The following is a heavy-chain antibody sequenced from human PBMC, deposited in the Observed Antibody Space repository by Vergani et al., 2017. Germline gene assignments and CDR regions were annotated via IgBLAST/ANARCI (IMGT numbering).Heavy chain of an antibody. CDR2: INPKTGGT. Sequence: QVQLVQSGAEVKKPGASVKVSCKASGYTFTGYYIHWVRQAPGQGPEWMGWINPKTGGTKYPQKFQGRVTMTRDTSISTAYMELNSLRSDDTAVYYCARDCNGLIGTVTTIDYWGQGTLVTVSS. CDR1: GYTFTGYY. D-gene: IGHD4-17*01. J-gene: IGHJ4*02. V-gene: IGHV1-2*02. CDR3: ARDCNGLIGTVTTIDY.